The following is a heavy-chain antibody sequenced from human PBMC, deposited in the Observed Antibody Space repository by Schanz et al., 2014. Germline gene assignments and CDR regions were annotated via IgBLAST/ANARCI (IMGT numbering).Heavy chain of an antibody. CDR2: IIPSLGLA. Sequence: QVQLVQSGAEVKKPGSSVKVSCKASGGTFSSFGINWVRQAPGQGLEWMGRIIPSLGLAKYEQKFQDKVTITADTSTTTAYMELSGLRSEDTAVYYCARDRLECGAECYSVEVFEIWGQGTSVTVS. D-gene: IGHD2-21*01. J-gene: IGHJ6*02. V-gene: IGHV1-69*09. CDR3: ARDRLECGAECYSVEVFEI. CDR1: GGTFSSFG.